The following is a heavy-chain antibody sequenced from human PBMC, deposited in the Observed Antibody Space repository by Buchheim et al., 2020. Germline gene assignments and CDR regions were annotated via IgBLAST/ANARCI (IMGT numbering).Heavy chain of an antibody. Sequence: QVQLVQSGAEVKKPGASVKVSCKASGYTFTGYYMHWVRQAPGQGLEWMGWINPNSGGTNYAQKFQGWVTMTRDTSISTAYMKLSRLRSDDTAVYYCARGEYYYGSGTGSYMDVWGKGTT. J-gene: IGHJ6*03. D-gene: IGHD3-10*01. CDR1: GYTFTGYY. CDR3: ARGEYYYGSGTGSYMDV. CDR2: INPNSGGT. V-gene: IGHV1-2*04.